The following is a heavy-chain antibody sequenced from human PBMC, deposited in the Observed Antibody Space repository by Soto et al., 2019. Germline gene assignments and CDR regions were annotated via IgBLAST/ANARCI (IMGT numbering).Heavy chain of an antibody. CDR1: GNSISSGYY. CDR2: IYHSGST. Sequence: PSETLSLTCAVSGNSISSGYYWGWIRQPPGKGLEWIGSIYHSGSTYYNPSLKSRVTISVDTSKNQFSLRLTSVTAADTAVYYCARVDSSSGFDYWGQGTLVTVSS. CDR3: ARVDSSSGFDY. V-gene: IGHV4-38-2*01. J-gene: IGHJ4*02. D-gene: IGHD6-6*01.